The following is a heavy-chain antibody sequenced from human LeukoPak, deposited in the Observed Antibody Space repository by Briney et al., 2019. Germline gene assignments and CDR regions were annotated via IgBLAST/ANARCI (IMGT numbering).Heavy chain of an antibody. CDR3: ATPEKILWFGEGYFQH. D-gene: IGHD3-10*01. Sequence: GGSLRLSCAASGFTFSSYAMSWVRQAPGKGLEWVSAISGSGGSTYYADSVKGRFTISRDNSKNTLYLQMNSLRAEDTAVYYCATPEKILWFGEGYFQHWGQGTLVTVSS. CDR2: ISGSGGST. V-gene: IGHV3-23*01. J-gene: IGHJ1*01. CDR1: GFTFSSYA.